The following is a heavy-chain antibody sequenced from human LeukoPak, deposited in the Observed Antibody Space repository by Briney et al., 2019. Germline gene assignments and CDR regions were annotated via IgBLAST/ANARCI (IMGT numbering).Heavy chain of an antibody. CDR1: GYTFTSYA. V-gene: IGHV1-3*01. CDR2: INAGNGNT. J-gene: IGHJ6*02. CDR3: ARLDTAMAGYYYYGMDV. D-gene: IGHD5-18*01. Sequence: ASAKVSCKASGYTFTSYAMHWVRQAPGQRLEWMGWINAGNGNTKYSQKFQGRVTITRDTSASTAYMELSSLRSEDTAVYYCARLDTAMAGYYYYGMDVWGQGTTVTVSS.